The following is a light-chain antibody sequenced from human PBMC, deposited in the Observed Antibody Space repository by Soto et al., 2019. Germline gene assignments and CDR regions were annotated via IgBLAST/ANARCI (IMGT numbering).Light chain of an antibody. V-gene: IGKV3-11*01. CDR3: QQRSSWPGT. Sequence: IVLTQSPVTLSLSPGERATLSCRASQSVMTYLAWYQQKPGQAPRLLIYDATKRAAGIPARFSGSGSGTDFTLRIVSLEPEDSAVYYCQQRSSWPGTFGGGTKVDI. CDR2: DAT. J-gene: IGKJ4*01. CDR1: QSVMTY.